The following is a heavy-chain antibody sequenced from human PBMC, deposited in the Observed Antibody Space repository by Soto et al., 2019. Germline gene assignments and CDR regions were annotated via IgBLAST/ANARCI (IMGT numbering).Heavy chain of an antibody. CDR1: GVSISSYY. D-gene: IGHD2-15*01. J-gene: IGHJ4*02. V-gene: IGHV4-59*08. CDR3: ARSYGGTFDY. Sequence: QVQLQESGPGLVKPSETLSLTCTVSGVSISSYYWSWIRQPPGKGLEWIGYIYYSGITNYNPSLKIRDPISVETSQNQFSLKLSSVTAADTAVYYCARSYGGTFDYWGQGTLVTVSS. CDR2: IYYSGIT.